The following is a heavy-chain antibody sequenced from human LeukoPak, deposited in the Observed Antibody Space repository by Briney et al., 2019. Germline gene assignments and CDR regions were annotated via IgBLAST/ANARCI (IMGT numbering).Heavy chain of an antibody. J-gene: IGHJ4*02. CDR2: ISGSGGRT. Sequence: PGGSLRLSCAASGFTFSSYAMSWVRQAPGKGLEWVSGISGSGGRTDYADSVKGRFTISRDNAKNTLYLQMNSLRAEDTAVYFCARVLDGSGSRSFDYRGQGTLVTVSS. V-gene: IGHV3-23*01. CDR1: GFTFSSYA. D-gene: IGHD3-10*01. CDR3: ARVLDGSGSRSFDY.